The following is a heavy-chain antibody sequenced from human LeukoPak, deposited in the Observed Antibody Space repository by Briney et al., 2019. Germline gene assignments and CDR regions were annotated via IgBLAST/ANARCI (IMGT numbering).Heavy chain of an antibody. D-gene: IGHD6-13*01. CDR1: GFTFSSYG. J-gene: IGHJ4*02. CDR3: ARLSLYGSSWQEDY. Sequence: GGSLRLSCAASGFTFSSYGMHWVRQAPGKGLEWVAVIWYDGSNKYYADSVKGRFTISRDNSKNTLYLQMNSLRAKDTAVYYCARLSLYGSSWQEDYWGQGTLVTVSS. CDR2: IWYDGSNK. V-gene: IGHV3-33*01.